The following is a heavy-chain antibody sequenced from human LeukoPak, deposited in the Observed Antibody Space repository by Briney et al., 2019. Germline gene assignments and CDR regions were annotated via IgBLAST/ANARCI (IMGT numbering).Heavy chain of an antibody. V-gene: IGHV3-23*01. CDR3: AKDPIFSGSYGVFDS. CDR1: GFTFSSCA. J-gene: IGHJ4*02. CDR2: IIDSGNSL. D-gene: IGHD1-26*01. Sequence: PSGGSLRLSCAASGFTFSSCAMSWVRQAPGKGLEWVSTIIDSGNSLYYADSVEGRFTISRDNSKNTLYLQMNSPRAGDTAVYYCAKDPIFSGSYGVFDSWGQGTLVTVSS.